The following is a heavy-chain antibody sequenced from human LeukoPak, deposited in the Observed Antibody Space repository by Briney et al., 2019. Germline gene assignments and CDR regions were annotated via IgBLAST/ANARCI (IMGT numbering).Heavy chain of an antibody. CDR3: ARATYYYDSSGYQDPYYYYGMDV. Sequence: SETLSLTCAVYGGSFSGYYWSWIRQPPGKGLEWIGEINHSGSTNYDPSLKSRVTISVDTSKNQFSLKLSSVTAADTAVYYCARATYYYDSSGYQDPYYYYGMDVWGQGTTVTVSS. D-gene: IGHD3-22*01. CDR1: GGSFSGYY. J-gene: IGHJ6*02. CDR2: INHSGST. V-gene: IGHV4-34*01.